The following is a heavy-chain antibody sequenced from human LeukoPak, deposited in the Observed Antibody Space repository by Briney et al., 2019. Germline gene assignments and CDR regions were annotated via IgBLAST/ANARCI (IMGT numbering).Heavy chain of an antibody. CDR3: AHTQDTLRGGCFDY. J-gene: IGHJ4*02. D-gene: IGHD3-10*01. CDR2: IYHTGST. V-gene: IGHV4-4*02. CDR1: GDSISSRNW. Sequence: SATLSLTCSVSGDSISSRNWWTWVRQTPEKGLEWIGEIYHTGSTNYNPSVESRVTISIDKSKNQFSLMLKSVTAADTALYYCAHTQDTLRGGCFDYWGQGTLVTVSS.